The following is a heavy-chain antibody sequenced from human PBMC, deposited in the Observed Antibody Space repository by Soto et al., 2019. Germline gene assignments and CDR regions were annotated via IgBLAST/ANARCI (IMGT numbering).Heavy chain of an antibody. Sequence: QVQLQESGPGLVKPSQTLSLTCTVSGGSISSGGYYWSWIRQHPGKGLEWIGYIYYRGSTYYNPSLKIRVIISVDTSKTQFSLKMSSVTAADTAVYYCAKTGPGSYLSLDYWGQGTLVTVSS. CDR2: IYYRGST. CDR1: GGSISSGGYY. J-gene: IGHJ4*02. D-gene: IGHD1-26*01. CDR3: AKTGPGSYLSLDY. V-gene: IGHV4-31*03.